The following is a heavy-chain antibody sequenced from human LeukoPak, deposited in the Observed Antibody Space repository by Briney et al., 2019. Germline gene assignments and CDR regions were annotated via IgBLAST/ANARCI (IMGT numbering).Heavy chain of an antibody. CDR1: GFTLSSFA. D-gene: IGHD6-13*01. Sequence: GVSLRLSCAASGFTLSSFAMRWVPQAPGKGRECVSATTSSDAGTYYAVSVRGRFTIHRDNSKNTLFLKMKSLRAEDTGVYHCAKDRRVSFYSIGGYGTAETGTPWFDDWGQGTLVTVSS. CDR2: TTSSDAGT. CDR3: AKDRRVSFYSIGGYGTAETGTPWFDD. V-gene: IGHV3-23*01. J-gene: IGHJ4*02.